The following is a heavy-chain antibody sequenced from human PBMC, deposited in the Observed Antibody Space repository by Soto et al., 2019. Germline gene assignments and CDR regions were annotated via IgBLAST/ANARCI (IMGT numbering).Heavy chain of an antibody. CDR2: INAGNGNT. D-gene: IGHD3-16*02. Sequence: QVQLVQSGAEVKKPGASVKVSCKASGYTFTSYAIHWVRQAPGQRLEWMGWINAGNGNTKYSQKFQGRVTITRDTSGSTAYMELSSRRSKTTGVYYCVWGSYRYTEVADYWGQGTLVTVSS. V-gene: IGHV1-3*01. CDR3: VWGSYRYTEVADY. J-gene: IGHJ4*02. CDR1: GYTFTSYA.